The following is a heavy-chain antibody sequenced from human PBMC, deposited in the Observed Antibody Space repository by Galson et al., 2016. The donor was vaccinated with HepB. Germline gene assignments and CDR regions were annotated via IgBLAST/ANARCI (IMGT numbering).Heavy chain of an antibody. CDR3: AQNSNWGDSFAY. CDR2: IDWDDER. Sequence: LVKPTQTLTLTCTFSGFSLNTGGKRVSWIRQPPGKALEWLARIDWDDERFYSTSLKTRLTISKDTSKNQVVLTMTHMDPVDTATYYCAQNSNWGDSFAYWGQGTLVTVSS. V-gene: IGHV2-70*04. CDR1: GFSLNTGGKR. D-gene: IGHD7-27*01. J-gene: IGHJ4*02.